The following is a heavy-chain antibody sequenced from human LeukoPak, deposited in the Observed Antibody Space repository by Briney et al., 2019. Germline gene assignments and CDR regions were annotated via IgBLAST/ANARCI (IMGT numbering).Heavy chain of an antibody. CDR1: GGTFSSYA. V-gene: IGHV1-69*01. CDR2: IIPIFGTA. J-gene: IGHJ4*02. CDR3: ARAPRSGYSYGQFDY. D-gene: IGHD5-18*01. Sequence: GASVKVSCKASGGTFSSYAISWVRQAPGQGLEWMGGIIPIFGTANYAQRFQGRVTITADESTSTAYMELSSLRSEDTAVYYCARAPRSGYSYGQFDYWGQGTLVTASS.